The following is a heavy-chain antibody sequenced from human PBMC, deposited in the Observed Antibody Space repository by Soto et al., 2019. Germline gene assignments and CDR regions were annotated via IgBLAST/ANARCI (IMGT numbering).Heavy chain of an antibody. CDR3: ARLGSSGWYQGSDFDY. Sequence: QLQLQESGPGLVKPSETLSLTCIVSGGSITRNNHYWGWIRQSPGKGLEWIGSILYSGSTNYNPSLKSRVTLAVETPKNQFPLKMSSVTAADTALYYCARLGSSGWYQGSDFDYWGQGTLVTVSS. D-gene: IGHD6-19*01. CDR2: ILYSGST. J-gene: IGHJ4*02. CDR1: GGSITRNNHY. V-gene: IGHV4-39*01.